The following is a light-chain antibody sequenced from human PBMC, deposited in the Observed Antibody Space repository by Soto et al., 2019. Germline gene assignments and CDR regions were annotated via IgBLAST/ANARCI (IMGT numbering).Light chain of an antibody. Sequence: DIQMTQSPSTLSASLGDRVTITCRASQNIGSWLAWYQQKPGRAPKLLIYDASSLNSGVPSRFSGSGSGTEFTLTISSLQPDDFATYYCQQYNSYSQTVGQGTKVDSK. V-gene: IGKV1-5*01. CDR3: QQYNSYSQT. J-gene: IGKJ1*01. CDR2: DAS. CDR1: QNIGSW.